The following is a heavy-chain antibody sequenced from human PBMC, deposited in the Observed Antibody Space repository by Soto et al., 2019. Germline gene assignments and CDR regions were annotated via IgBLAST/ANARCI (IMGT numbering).Heavy chain of an antibody. Sequence: SETVSLTCTVSGGSISSSSYYWGWIRQPPGKGLEWIGSIYYSGSTYYNPSLKSRVTISVDTSKNQFSLKLSSVTAADTAVYYCARSVIYYYGMDVWGQGTTVTVSS. D-gene: IGHD3-16*02. J-gene: IGHJ6*02. CDR2: IYYSGST. CDR3: ARSVIYYYGMDV. V-gene: IGHV4-39*01. CDR1: GGSISSSSYY.